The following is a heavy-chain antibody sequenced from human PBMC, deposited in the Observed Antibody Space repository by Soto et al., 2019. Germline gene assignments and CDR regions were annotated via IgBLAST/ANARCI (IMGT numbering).Heavy chain of an antibody. J-gene: IGHJ4*02. CDR1: GFTFDDYA. CDR3: AKARDQQLVRGGFDY. Sequence: EVQLVESGGGLVQPGRSLRLSCAASGFTFDDYAMHWVRQAPGKGLEWVSGISWNSGSIGYADSVKGRFTISRDNAKNSLYLQMNSLRAEDTALYYCAKARDQQLVRGGFDYWGQGTLVTVSS. CDR2: ISWNSGSI. V-gene: IGHV3-9*01. D-gene: IGHD6-13*01.